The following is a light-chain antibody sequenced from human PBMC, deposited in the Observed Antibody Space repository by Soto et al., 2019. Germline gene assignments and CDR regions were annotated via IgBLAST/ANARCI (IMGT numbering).Light chain of an antibody. CDR1: SSDIGSYNH. CDR3: SSYTSSSTYV. Sequence: QSALTQPASVSGSPGQSITISCSGTSSDIGSYNHVAWYQQFPGKSPKLMIYAVSNRPSGVSNRFSGSKSGNTASLTISGLQAEDEADYYCSSYTSSSTYVFGTGTKVTVL. V-gene: IGLV2-14*03. CDR2: AVS. J-gene: IGLJ1*01.